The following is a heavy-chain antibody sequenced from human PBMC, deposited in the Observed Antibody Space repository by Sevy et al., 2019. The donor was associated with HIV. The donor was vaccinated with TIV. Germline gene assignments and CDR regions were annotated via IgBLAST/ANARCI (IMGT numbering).Heavy chain of an antibody. Sequence: GGSLRLSCAASGFTFSSYGMHWVRQAPGKGLEWVAVISYDGSNKYYADSVKGRFTISRDNSKNTLYLQMNSLRAGDTAVYYCAKIGDCSGGSCYSGEHYYGMDVWGQGTTVTVSS. V-gene: IGHV3-30*18. CDR2: ISYDGSNK. CDR1: GFTFSSYG. D-gene: IGHD2-15*01. CDR3: AKIGDCSGGSCYSGEHYYGMDV. J-gene: IGHJ6*02.